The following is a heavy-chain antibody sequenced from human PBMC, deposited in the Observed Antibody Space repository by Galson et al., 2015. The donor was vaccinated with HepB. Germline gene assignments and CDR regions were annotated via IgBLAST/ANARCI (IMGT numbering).Heavy chain of an antibody. CDR3: ARRTGVCTCGSCYSRGGYYGMDV. D-gene: IGHD2-15*01. V-gene: IGHV1-69*13. J-gene: IGHJ6*02. CDR1: GCTFSSYA. CDR2: IIPIFGTA. Sequence: SVKVSCKASGCTFSSYAMNWVRQAPGQGLEWMGGIIPIFGTAKYAQKFQGRVTITADESTSTAYMELSSLRSEDTAVYYCARRTGVCTCGSCYSRGGYYGMDVWGQGTTVTVSS.